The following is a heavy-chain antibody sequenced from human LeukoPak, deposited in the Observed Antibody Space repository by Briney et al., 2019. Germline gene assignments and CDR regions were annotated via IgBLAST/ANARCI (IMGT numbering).Heavy chain of an antibody. CDR2: IYYSGST. CDR1: GGSISSYY. D-gene: IGHD3-22*01. V-gene: IGHV4-59*01. J-gene: IGHJ4*02. Sequence: SETLSLTCTVPGGSISSYYWSWIRQPPGKGLEWIGYIYYSGSTNYNLSLKSRVTISVDTSKNQFSLKLSSVTAADTAVYYCARDNRYYYDSSGLYDYWGQGTLVTVSS. CDR3: ARDNRYYYDSSGLYDY.